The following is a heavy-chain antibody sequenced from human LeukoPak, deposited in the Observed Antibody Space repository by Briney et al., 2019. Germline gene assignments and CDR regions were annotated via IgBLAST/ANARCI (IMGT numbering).Heavy chain of an antibody. CDR3: ARGAPSKTTFDY. D-gene: IGHD1-7*01. Sequence: PSETLSLTYTVSGGSISSYYWSWIRQPPGKGLEWIGYIYYSGSTNYNPSLKSRVTISVDTSKNQFSLKLSSVTAADTAVYYCARGAPSKTTFDYWGQGTLVTVSS. J-gene: IGHJ4*02. CDR1: GGSISSYY. V-gene: IGHV4-59*12. CDR2: IYYSGST.